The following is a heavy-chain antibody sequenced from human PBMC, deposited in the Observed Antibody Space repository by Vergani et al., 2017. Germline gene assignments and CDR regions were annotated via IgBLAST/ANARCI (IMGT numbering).Heavy chain of an antibody. CDR3: ARAGGDYVLDL. V-gene: IGHV4-59*08. J-gene: IGHJ4*02. CDR2: IYYSGST. D-gene: IGHD2-21*02. Sequence: QVQLQESGPGLVKPSQTLSLTCTVSGGSISSYYWSWIRQPPGKGLEWIGYIYYSGSTNYNPSLKSRVTISVDTSKNQFSLKLSSVTAADTAVYYCARAGGDYVLDLWGQGTLVTVSS. CDR1: GGSISSYY.